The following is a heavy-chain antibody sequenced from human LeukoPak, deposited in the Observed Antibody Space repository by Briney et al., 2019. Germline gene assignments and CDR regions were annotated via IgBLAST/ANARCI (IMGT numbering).Heavy chain of an antibody. CDR1: GFTFRIYG. CDR2: ISPSNSDI. J-gene: IGHJ4*02. Sequence: GGSLRLSCAVSGFTFRIYGMNWVRQAPGKGLEWVSSISPSNSDIYYGESVKGRFTVSRDNTKNSLYLQMNSLRAEDTAVYYCARVGSRGATLGSLNYWGQGTLVTVSS. V-gene: IGHV3-21*01. D-gene: IGHD1-26*01. CDR3: ARVGSRGATLGSLNY.